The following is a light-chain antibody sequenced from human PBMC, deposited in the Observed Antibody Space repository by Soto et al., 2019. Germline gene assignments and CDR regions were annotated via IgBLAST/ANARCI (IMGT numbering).Light chain of an antibody. CDR2: AAS. Sequence: DIQMTQSPSSLSASVGDRVTITCRASQGISTSLAWYQQKPGKVPKLLIYAASTLQSGVPSRFSGSGSGTDFTLTISSLQPEDVATYYCQKYNSALALTFGGGTKVEIK. V-gene: IGKV1-27*01. J-gene: IGKJ4*01. CDR3: QKYNSALALT. CDR1: QGISTS.